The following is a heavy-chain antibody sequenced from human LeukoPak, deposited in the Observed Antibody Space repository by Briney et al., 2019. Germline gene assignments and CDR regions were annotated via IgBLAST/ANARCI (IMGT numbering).Heavy chain of an antibody. V-gene: IGHV3-74*01. CDR2: DGSGT. CDR1: GFTFSGHW. D-gene: IGHD6-19*01. Sequence: GGSLRLSCAVSGFTFSGHWMFWVRQAPGKGLEWVSSDGSGTGYTDSVKGRFTVSRDNARNTLYLQMNSLRAEDTAVYYCASKQWLVSDFDYWGQGTLVTVSS. CDR3: ASKQWLVSDFDY. J-gene: IGHJ4*02.